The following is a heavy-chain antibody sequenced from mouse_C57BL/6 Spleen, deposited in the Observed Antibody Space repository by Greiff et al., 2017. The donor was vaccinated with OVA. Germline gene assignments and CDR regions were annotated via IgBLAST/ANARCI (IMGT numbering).Heavy chain of an antibody. Sequence: EVKVVESGGGLVKPGGSLKLSCAASGFTFSSYTMSWVRQTPEKRLEWVATISGGGGNTYYPDSVKGRFTISRDNAKNTLYLQMSSLRSEDTALYYCARQDYGSSPWFAYWGQGTLVTVSA. V-gene: IGHV5-9*01. D-gene: IGHD1-1*01. CDR2: ISGGGGNT. CDR3: ARQDYGSSPWFAY. J-gene: IGHJ3*01. CDR1: GFTFSSYT.